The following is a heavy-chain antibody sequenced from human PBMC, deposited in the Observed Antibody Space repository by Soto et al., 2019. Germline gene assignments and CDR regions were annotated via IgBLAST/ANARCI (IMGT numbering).Heavy chain of an antibody. J-gene: IGHJ4*02. V-gene: IGHV4-61*01. D-gene: IGHD3-22*01. CDR3: ASGFAYFYDGSYYFDY. Sequence: PSEALSVTCTVSVGSVSIGTYYWSWFRQPPGRGLEWIGYIYNSGSTNYNPSLKSRVTILVDTSKNQFSLKLSSVTAADTAVYYCASGFAYFYDGSYYFDYWGQGTMVTVSS. CDR1: VGSVSIGTYY. CDR2: IYNSGST.